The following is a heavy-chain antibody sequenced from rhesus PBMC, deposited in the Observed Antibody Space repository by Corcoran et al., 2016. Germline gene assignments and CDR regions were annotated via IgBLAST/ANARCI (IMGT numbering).Heavy chain of an antibody. CDR3: ARSWGYHFDY. D-gene: IGHD5-42*01. J-gene: IGHJ4*01. CDR2: IGGSSGST. CDR1: GYSISSGYG. Sequence: QVQLQESGPGLVKPSETLSLTCAVSGYSISSGYGWSWNRQPPGKGLEWIGYIGGSSGSTNYNPSLKSRVTISKDPSKNQFSLKLSSVTAADTAVYYCARSWGYHFDYWGQGVLVTVSS. V-gene: IGHV4-127*01.